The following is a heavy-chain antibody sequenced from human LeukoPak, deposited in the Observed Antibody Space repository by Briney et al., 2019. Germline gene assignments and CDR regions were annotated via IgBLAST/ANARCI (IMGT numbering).Heavy chain of an antibody. Sequence: SETLSLTCTVSGGSISSYYWSWIRQPPGKGLEWIGYIYYSGSTNYNPSLKSRVTISVDTSKNQFSLKLSSVTAADTAVYYCARVTFRRSPHGNWFDPWGQGTLVTVSS. D-gene: IGHD2/OR15-2a*01. V-gene: IGHV4-59*01. CDR2: IYYSGST. CDR1: GGSISSYY. CDR3: ARVTFRRSPHGNWFDP. J-gene: IGHJ5*02.